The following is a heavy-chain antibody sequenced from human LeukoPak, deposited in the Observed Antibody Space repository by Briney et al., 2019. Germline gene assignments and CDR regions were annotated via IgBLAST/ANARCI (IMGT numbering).Heavy chain of an antibody. Sequence: GGSLRLSCAASGFTFSSYAMHWVRQAPGKGLEWVAVISYDGSNKYYADSVKGRFTISRDNSKNTLYLQMNSLRAEDTAVYYCAKAFSFGSAFDIWGQGTMVTVSS. V-gene: IGHV3-30-3*01. CDR3: AKAFSFGSAFDI. CDR2: ISYDGSNK. D-gene: IGHD3-16*01. J-gene: IGHJ3*02. CDR1: GFTFSSYA.